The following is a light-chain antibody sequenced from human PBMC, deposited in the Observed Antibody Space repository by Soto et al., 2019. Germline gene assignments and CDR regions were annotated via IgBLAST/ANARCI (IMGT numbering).Light chain of an antibody. CDR3: QQHDRWPYT. CDR2: RAS. V-gene: IGKV3D-15*01. J-gene: IGKJ2*01. Sequence: EIVMTQFPAILSVSPGETATLSCRASQSVSSNLAWYQQKPGQAPKLLLYRASTRASDLPARFSGSASGTEFTLSITSLQSEDFAVYYCQQHDRWPYTFGQGTKLEI. CDR1: QSVSSN.